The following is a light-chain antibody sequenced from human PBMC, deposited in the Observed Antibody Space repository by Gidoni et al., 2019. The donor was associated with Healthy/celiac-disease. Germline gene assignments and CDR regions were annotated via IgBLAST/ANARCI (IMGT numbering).Light chain of an antibody. Sequence: DIVLSHSPGTLSLAPGESATNSCRDSQSVSSSYLAWYQQTPGQAPKHLIYGASSRATGIPARFSGSGSGTDFTLTISRLEPEDFAVYYCQQYGSSPLTFGGGTKVEIK. CDR3: QQYGSSPLT. V-gene: IGKV3-20*01. CDR1: QSVSSSY. CDR2: GAS. J-gene: IGKJ4*02.